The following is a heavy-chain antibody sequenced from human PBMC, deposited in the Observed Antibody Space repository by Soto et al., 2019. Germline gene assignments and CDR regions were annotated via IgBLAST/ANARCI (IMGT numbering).Heavy chain of an antibody. Sequence: PSETLSLTCAVYGGSFSGYYWSWIRQPPGKGLEWIGEINHSGSTNYNPSLKSRVTISVDTSKNQFSLKLSSVTAADTAVYYCARRGSENTRTTVTPNYYHGMDAWGQGTTVTAP. D-gene: IGHD4-17*01. CDR2: INHSGST. CDR3: ARRGSENTRTTVTPNYYHGMDA. V-gene: IGHV4-34*01. J-gene: IGHJ6*02. CDR1: GGSFSGYY.